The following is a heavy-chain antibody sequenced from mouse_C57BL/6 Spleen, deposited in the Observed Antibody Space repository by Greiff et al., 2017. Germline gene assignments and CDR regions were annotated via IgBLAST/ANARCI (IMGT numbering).Heavy chain of an antibody. CDR1: GFSLTSYG. CDR2: IWSGGST. V-gene: IGHV2-2*01. J-gene: IGHJ2*01. Sequence: QVQLKESGPGLVQPSQSLSITCTVSGFSLTSYGVHWVRQSPGKGLEWLGVIWSGGSTDYNAAFISRLSISKDNSKSQVFFKMNSLQADDTAIYYCAREGDGYSYYFDYWGQGTTLTVSS. CDR3: AREGDGYSYYFDY. D-gene: IGHD2-3*01.